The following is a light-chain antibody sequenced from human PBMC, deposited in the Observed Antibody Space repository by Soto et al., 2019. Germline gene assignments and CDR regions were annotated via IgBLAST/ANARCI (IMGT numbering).Light chain of an antibody. CDR1: QSVSGW. J-gene: IGKJ1*01. CDR2: GAS. CDR3: QESRSALWGT. Sequence: DIQMTQSPSTLSASVGDTVTVTCRASQSVSGWLAWYQQKPGEAPAVLIYGASNLQGGVPLRFSGSGSGTDFTLTISGLQPEDSATYYCQESRSALWGTCGQGTKVDIK. V-gene: IGKV1-39*01.